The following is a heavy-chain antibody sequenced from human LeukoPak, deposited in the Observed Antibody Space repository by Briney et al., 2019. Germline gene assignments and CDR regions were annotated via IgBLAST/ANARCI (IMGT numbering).Heavy chain of an antibody. Sequence: PGGSLRLSCAASGFTVSSNYMSWVRQGPGKGLESVSVIYSSGIYNDGTTNYGDSVKGRFTISRDNSKNTLYLQMNSLRAEDTAVYYCARRELLGYSYGLRTFNIWGQGTTVTVSS. J-gene: IGHJ3*02. V-gene: IGHV3-66*04. CDR3: ARRELLGYSYGLRTFNI. CDR2: IYSSGIYNDGTT. D-gene: IGHD5-18*01. CDR1: GFTVSSNY.